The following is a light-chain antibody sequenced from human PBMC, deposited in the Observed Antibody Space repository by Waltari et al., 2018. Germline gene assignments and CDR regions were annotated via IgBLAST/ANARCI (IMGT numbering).Light chain of an antibody. CDR1: KLVDSS. CDR3: RAWDSGTVI. V-gene: IGLV3-1*01. Sequence: SYELTPPPSVSVSPGQTAIITCSGDKLVDSSVCWYQHKSGQSPVLVIYQDTKRPSGVPERFSGSKYGKRATRTSSRGQGMDEADYYCRAWDSGTVIFGGGTKQTVV. J-gene: IGLJ2*01. CDR2: QDT.